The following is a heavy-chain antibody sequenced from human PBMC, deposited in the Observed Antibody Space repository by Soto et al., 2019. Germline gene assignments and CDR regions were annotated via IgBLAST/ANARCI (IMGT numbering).Heavy chain of an antibody. J-gene: IGHJ4*02. CDR3: ARRYGGGFDY. Sequence: QVQLLESGPGLVKPSETLSLTCTVSGGSISSYYWSWIRQPPGKGLEWIGYIYSSGSTNYNPSLKSRVTLSVDTSKNPFSLKLSSVTAADTAVYYCARRYGGGFDYWGQGTLVTVSS. CDR1: GGSISSYY. D-gene: IGHD3-10*01. V-gene: IGHV4-59*08. CDR2: IYSSGST.